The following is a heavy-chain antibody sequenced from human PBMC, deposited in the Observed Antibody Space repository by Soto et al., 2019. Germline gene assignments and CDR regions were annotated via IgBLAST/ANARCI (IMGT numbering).Heavy chain of an antibody. Sequence: ASVKVSCKASGGTFSSYAISWVRQAPGQGLEWMGGIIPIFGTANYAQKFQGRVTITADESTSTAYMELSSLRSEDTAVYYCARDREYSYGLDAFDIWGQGTMVTVSS. V-gene: IGHV1-69*13. J-gene: IGHJ3*02. CDR3: ARDREYSYGLDAFDI. D-gene: IGHD5-18*01. CDR2: IIPIFGTA. CDR1: GGTFSSYA.